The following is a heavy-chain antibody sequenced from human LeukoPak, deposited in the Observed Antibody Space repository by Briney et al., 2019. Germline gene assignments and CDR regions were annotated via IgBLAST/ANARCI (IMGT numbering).Heavy chain of an antibody. CDR3: ARGGYSSLDYYYYKDV. V-gene: IGHV5-51*01. J-gene: IGHJ6*03. CDR1: GYSFTSYW. D-gene: IGHD5-18*01. CDR2: IYPGDSDT. Sequence: GESLKISCKGSGYSFTSYWIGWVRQMPGKGLEWMGIIYPGDSDTRYSPSFQGQVTISADKSISTAYLQWSSLKASDTAMYYCARGGYSSLDYYYYKDVWGKGTTVTVSS.